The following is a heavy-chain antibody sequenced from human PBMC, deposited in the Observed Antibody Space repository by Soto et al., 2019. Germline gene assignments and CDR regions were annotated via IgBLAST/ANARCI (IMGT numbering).Heavy chain of an antibody. D-gene: IGHD3-3*01. Sequence: SETLSLTCAVSGGSISSSNWWSWVRQPPGKGLEWIGEIYHSGSTNYNPSLKSRVTISVDKSKNQFSLKLSSVTAADTAVYYCARDSRSDFWSGYYADYYGMDVWGQGTTVTVSS. J-gene: IGHJ6*02. CDR2: IYHSGST. CDR1: GGSISSSNW. V-gene: IGHV4-4*02. CDR3: ARDSRSDFWSGYYADYYGMDV.